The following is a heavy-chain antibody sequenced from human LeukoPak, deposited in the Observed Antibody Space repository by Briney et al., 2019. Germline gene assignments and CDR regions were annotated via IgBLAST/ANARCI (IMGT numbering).Heavy chain of an antibody. D-gene: IGHD3-22*01. CDR2: ISSSGSTI. Sequence: GGSLRLSCAASGFTFSDYYMSWIRQAPGKGLEWVSYISSSGSTIYYADSVKGRFTISRDNAKNSLYLQMNSLRAEDTAVYYCARGRVTMYYYDSSGSNWFDPRGQGTLVTVSS. CDR3: ARGRVTMYYYDSSGSNWFDP. V-gene: IGHV3-11*04. J-gene: IGHJ5*02. CDR1: GFTFSDYY.